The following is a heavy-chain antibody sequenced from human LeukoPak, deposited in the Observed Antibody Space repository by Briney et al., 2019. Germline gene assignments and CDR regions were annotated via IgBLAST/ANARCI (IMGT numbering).Heavy chain of an antibody. Sequence: PADTLSLTCSFSGYSISSSNWCGWIRQPPGKGLEWIVYIYYGGSTYYNPSLKSRVTMSVDTSKNQVSLKLSSVTAADTAVYYCARGVDPAAYDYWGQGTLVTVSS. V-gene: IGHV4-28*03. CDR1: GYSISSSNW. D-gene: IGHD2-2*01. CDR3: ARGVDPAAYDY. CDR2: IYYGGST. J-gene: IGHJ4*02.